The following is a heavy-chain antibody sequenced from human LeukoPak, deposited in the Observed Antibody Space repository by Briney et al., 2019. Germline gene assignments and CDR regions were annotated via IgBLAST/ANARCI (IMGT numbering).Heavy chain of an antibody. Sequence: SETLSLTCTVSGGSLRSYYWSCIRHPPRKGLERIGYIYYSGSTKSNPSLKSRVTISVDTSKNQFSLKLSSLLAADTALYFSAGLDTIFGVAKGFDYWGQGILVTVSS. CDR3: AGLDTIFGVAKGFDY. D-gene: IGHD3-3*01. V-gene: IGHV4-59*01. CDR1: GGSLRSYY. CDR2: IYYSGST. J-gene: IGHJ4*02.